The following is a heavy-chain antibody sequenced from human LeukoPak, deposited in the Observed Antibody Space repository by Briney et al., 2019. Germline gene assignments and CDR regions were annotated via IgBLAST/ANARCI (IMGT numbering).Heavy chain of an antibody. J-gene: IGHJ3*02. D-gene: IGHD3-22*01. V-gene: IGHV5-10-1*01. CDR1: GYRFTSYW. Sequence: GESLKISCKGSGYRFTSYWISWVRQMPGEGLEWMGRIDPSDSYSNYSPSFQGHVTMSADKSISTAYLQWSSLKASDTAMYYCARQGYYDSSRWTFDIWGQGKMVTVSS. CDR2: IDPSDSYS. CDR3: ARQGYYDSSRWTFDI.